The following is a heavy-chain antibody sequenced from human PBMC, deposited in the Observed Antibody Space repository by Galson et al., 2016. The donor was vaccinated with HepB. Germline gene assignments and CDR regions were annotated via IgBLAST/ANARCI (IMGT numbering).Heavy chain of an antibody. Sequence: QSGAEVKKPGESLKISCQGSGYTLTKYWIGWVRQRPGEGLEWMGVIYPQDSDTRYGPSFQGQVTMSADKSINTAFLQWTSLKASDSAMYYCARRSFGRYFDHWGQGTLVTVSS. CDR3: ARRSFGRYFDH. J-gene: IGHJ4*02. CDR1: GYTLTKYW. CDR2: IYPQDSDT. D-gene: IGHD3-16*01. V-gene: IGHV5-51*01.